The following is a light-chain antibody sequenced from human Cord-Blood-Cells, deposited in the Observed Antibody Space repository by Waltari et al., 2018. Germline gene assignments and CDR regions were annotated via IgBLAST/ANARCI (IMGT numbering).Light chain of an antibody. J-gene: IGKJ1*01. V-gene: IGKV4-1*01. CDR2: WAS. Sequence: DIVMTQSPDSLAVSLGERATINCKSSQSVLYSSNNKNYLAWYQQKPGQPPKLRIYWASTRESGVPDRFSGSGFGTDFTLAISSLQAEDVAVYYCQQYYSTWTFGQGTKVEIK. CDR1: QSVLYSSNNKNY. CDR3: QQYYSTWT.